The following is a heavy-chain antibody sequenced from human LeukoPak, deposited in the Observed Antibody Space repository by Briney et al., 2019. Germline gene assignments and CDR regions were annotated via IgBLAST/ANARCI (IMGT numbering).Heavy chain of an antibody. J-gene: IGHJ4*02. CDR2: IKSKTDGGTA. D-gene: IGHD5-12*01. V-gene: IGHV3-15*01. CDR3: TTGRPGGYSGFY. CDR1: GFTFSNTW. Sequence: GGSLRLSCAASGFTFSNTWMSWVRQAPGKGLEWVGRIKSKTDGGTADYAAPVKGRFTISRDDSKNTLYLQVNSLNTEDTAVYYCTTGRPGGYSGFYWGQGTLVIVSS.